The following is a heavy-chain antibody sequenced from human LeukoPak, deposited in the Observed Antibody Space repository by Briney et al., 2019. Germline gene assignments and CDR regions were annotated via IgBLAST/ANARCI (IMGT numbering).Heavy chain of an antibody. Sequence: PGGSLRLSCATSGFTFSSYDMNWVRQAPGKGLEWVSSISSSSSDIYYADSVKGRFTISRDNAKNSLYLQMNSLRAEDTAVYYCARDRNTDFWSGYYTNYFDYWGQGTLVTVSS. CDR1: GFTFSSYD. D-gene: IGHD3-3*01. J-gene: IGHJ4*02. CDR2: ISSSSSDI. CDR3: ARDRNTDFWSGYYTNYFDY. V-gene: IGHV3-21*01.